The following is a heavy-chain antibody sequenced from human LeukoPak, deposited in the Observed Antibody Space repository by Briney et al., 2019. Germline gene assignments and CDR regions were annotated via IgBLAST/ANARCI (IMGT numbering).Heavy chain of an antibody. J-gene: IGHJ3*02. V-gene: IGHV3-11*01. D-gene: IGHD5-18*01. CDR1: GIIVSNNY. CDR3: AREVDTAMVTHQTDAFDI. Sequence: GGSLKLSCAASGIIVSNNYMSWVRQAPGRGLEWVSYISSSGSTIYYADSVKGRFTISRDNAKNSLYLQMNSLRAEDTAVYYCAREVDTAMVTHQTDAFDIWGQGTMVTVSS. CDR2: ISSSGSTI.